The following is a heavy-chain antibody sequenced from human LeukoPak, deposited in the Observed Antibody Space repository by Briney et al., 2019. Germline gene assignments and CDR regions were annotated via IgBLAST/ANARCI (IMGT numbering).Heavy chain of an antibody. D-gene: IGHD5-18*01. V-gene: IGHV3-48*04. CDR1: GFTFSSYS. Sequence: PGGSLRLSCAASGFTFSSYSMNWVRQAPGKGLEWVSYISSSGSTIYYADSVKGRFTISRDNAKNSLYLQMNSLRAEDTAVYYCARDRGYSYGSRNRFDYWGQGTLVTVSS. J-gene: IGHJ4*02. CDR2: ISSSGSTI. CDR3: ARDRGYSYGSRNRFDY.